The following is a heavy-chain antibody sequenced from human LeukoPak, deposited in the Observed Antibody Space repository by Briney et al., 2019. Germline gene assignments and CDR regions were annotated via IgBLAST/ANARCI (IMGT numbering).Heavy chain of an antibody. CDR3: ASLTDIVVVPAATHNTRFDY. CDR2: IDYSGST. CDR1: DGSINSTSSY. V-gene: IGHV4-39*07. D-gene: IGHD2-2*01. J-gene: IGHJ4*02. Sequence: PSETLSLTCTVSDGSINSTSSYWGWVRQPPGKGLEWIGSIDYSGSTSYNPSLKSRVTISVDTSKNQFSLKLSSVTAADTAVYYCASLTDIVVVPAATHNTRFDYWGQGTLVTVSS.